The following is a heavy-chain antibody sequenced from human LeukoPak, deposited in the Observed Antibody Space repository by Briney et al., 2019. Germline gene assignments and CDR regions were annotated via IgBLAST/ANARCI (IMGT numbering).Heavy chain of an antibody. D-gene: IGHD3-3*01. CDR3: ARVATIFGVVTDAFDI. Sequence: SETLSLTCTVSGGPISSYYWSWIRQPAGKGLEWIGRIYTSGSTNYNPSLKSRVTISVDKSKNQFSLKLSSVTAADTAVYYCARVATIFGVVTDAFDIWGQGTMVTVSS. V-gene: IGHV4-4*07. CDR2: IYTSGST. CDR1: GGPISSYY. J-gene: IGHJ3*02.